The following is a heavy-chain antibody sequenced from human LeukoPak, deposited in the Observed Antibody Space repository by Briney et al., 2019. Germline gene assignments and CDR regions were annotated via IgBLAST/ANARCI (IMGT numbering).Heavy chain of an antibody. CDR2: IRSTSSTM. CDR3: ARSFDI. CDR1: GFTFSNYA. V-gene: IGHV3-48*02. Sequence: PGRSLRLSCAASGFTFSNYAMNWVRQAPGKGLEWVSYIRSTSSTMYYADSVKGRFTISRDNGKNSLYLQMNSLRDEDTAVYYCARSFDIWGQGTMVTVSS. J-gene: IGHJ3*02.